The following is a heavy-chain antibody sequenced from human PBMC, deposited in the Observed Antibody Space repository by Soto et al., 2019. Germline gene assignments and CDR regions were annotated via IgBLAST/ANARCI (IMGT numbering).Heavy chain of an antibody. Sequence: SQTLSLTCAISGDSVSSNSAAWNWIRQSPSRGLEWLGRTYYRSKWYNDYAVSVKSRITINPDTSKNQFSLQLNSVTPEDTAVYYCARDRSSKYDILTGYYDNYYYYYMDVWGKGTTVTVSS. D-gene: IGHD3-9*01. J-gene: IGHJ6*03. V-gene: IGHV6-1*01. CDR2: TYYRSKWYN. CDR1: GDSVSSNSAA. CDR3: ARDRSSKYDILTGYYDNYYYYYMDV.